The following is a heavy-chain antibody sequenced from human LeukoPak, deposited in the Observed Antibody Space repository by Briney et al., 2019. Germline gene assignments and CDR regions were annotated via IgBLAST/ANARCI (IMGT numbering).Heavy chain of an antibody. CDR2: IYSGGSI. Sequence: GGSLRLSCAASGFSVSSYYMHWVRQAPGKGLEWVSVIYSGGSIYYADSVKGRFTISRDNAKNTLYLQMNSLRAEDTAVYYCARMYSSSSGFDYWGQGTLVTVSS. CDR1: GFSVSSYY. J-gene: IGHJ4*02. V-gene: IGHV3-66*01. D-gene: IGHD6-6*01. CDR3: ARMYSSSSGFDY.